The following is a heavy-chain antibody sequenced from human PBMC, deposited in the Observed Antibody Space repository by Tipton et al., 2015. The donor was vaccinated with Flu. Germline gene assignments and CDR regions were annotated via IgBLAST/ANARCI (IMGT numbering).Heavy chain of an antibody. V-gene: IGHV3-53*01. CDR3: ARDEGGTYPD. CDR2: VYDDGRT. J-gene: IGHJ4*02. D-gene: IGHD1-14*01. CDR1: GFTVSTSY. Sequence: GSLRLSCAVSGFTVSTSYMSWVRQPPGKGLEWVSIVYDDGRTYYADSVEGRFAISRDNSKNILYLQMNSLRADDTAVYCCARDEGGTYPDWGQGTLVTVSS.